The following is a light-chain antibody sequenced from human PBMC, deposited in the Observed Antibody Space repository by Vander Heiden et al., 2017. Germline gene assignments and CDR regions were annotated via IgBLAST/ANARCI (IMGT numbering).Light chain of an antibody. CDR3: QQYDSYFRT. CDR2: QAS. V-gene: IGKV1-5*03. Sequence: DIQMTQSPSTLSASVGDRVTITCRASQNIGTWVAWYQQKSGKAPKVLIYQASTLESGVPSRFSGSGSGTEFTLTIDSLQPDDFAIYYCQQYDSYFRTFGHGANVDI. CDR1: QNIGTW. J-gene: IGKJ1*01.